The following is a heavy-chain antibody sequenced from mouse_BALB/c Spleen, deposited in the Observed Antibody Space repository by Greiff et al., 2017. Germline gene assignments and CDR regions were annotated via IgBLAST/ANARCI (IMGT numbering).Heavy chain of an antibody. D-gene: IGHD2-4*01. CDR2: ISYDGSN. Sequence: VQLKESGPGLVKPSQSLSLTCSVTGYSITSGYYWYWIRQFPGNKLEWMGYISYDGSNNYNPSLKNRISITRDTSKNQFFLKLNSVTTEDTATYYCARAELRRGYAMDYWGQGTSVTVSS. V-gene: IGHV3-6*02. J-gene: IGHJ4*01. CDR3: ARAELRRGYAMDY. CDR1: GYSITSGYY.